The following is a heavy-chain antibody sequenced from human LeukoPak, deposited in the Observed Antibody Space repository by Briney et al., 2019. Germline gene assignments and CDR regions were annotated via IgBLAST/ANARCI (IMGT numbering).Heavy chain of an antibody. J-gene: IGHJ4*02. CDR2: ISGSVVST. D-gene: IGHD2-15*01. CDR3: AKRSGYCSGGSCYSSPGYYFDY. Sequence: GGSLRLSCAASGFTFSSYAMSWVRQAPGKGLEWVSGISGSVVSTYYADSVKGRFTISRDNSKNTLYLQMNSLRVEDTAVYYCAKRSGYCSGGSCYSSPGYYFDYWGQGTLVTVSS. CDR1: GFTFSSYA. V-gene: IGHV3-23*01.